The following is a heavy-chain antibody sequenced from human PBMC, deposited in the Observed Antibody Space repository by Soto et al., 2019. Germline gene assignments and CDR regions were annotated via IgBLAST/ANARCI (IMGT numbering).Heavy chain of an antibody. V-gene: IGHV3-33*01. CDR2: IWYDGSNK. CDR3: ARGTSGSYFPLDY. CDR1: GFTFSSYG. Sequence: GGSLRLSCAASGFTFSSYGMHWVRQAPGKGLEWVAVIWYDGSNKYYADSVKGRFTISRDNSKNTLYLQMNSLRAEDTAVYYCARGTSGSYFPLDYWGQGTLVTVSS. J-gene: IGHJ4*02. D-gene: IGHD1-26*01.